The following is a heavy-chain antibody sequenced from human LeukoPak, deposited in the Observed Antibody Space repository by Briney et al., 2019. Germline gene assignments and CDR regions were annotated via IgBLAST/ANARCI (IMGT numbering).Heavy chain of an antibody. J-gene: IGHJ5*02. CDR2: IKQDGSEK. CDR3: AKDAQPRSRWFDP. D-gene: IGHD3-16*01. CDR1: GFIFKDYW. V-gene: IGHV3-7*03. Sequence: GRSLRLSCAASGFIFKDYWMIWVHQAPGKGLEWVANIKQDGSEKYYVDSVKGRFTISRDNAKNSLYLQMNTLRAEDTAMYYCAKDAQPRSRWFDPWGQGTLVTVSS.